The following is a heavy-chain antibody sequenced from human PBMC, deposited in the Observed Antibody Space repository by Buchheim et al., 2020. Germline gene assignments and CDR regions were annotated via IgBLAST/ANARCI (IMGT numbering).Heavy chain of an antibody. CDR2: INEDGSGK. J-gene: IGHJ4*02. V-gene: IGHV3-7*01. CDR1: GFTFSNSW. Sequence: DVQLVESGGGLVQPGGSLRLSCAASGFTFSNSWMSWVRQAPGKGLEWVAEINEDGSGKYYVDSVKGRFAISRDNAKNSLYLQMNSLRAEDTAVYYCARGMGGTGTVDYWGQGTL. D-gene: IGHD1-1*01. CDR3: ARGMGGTGTVDY.